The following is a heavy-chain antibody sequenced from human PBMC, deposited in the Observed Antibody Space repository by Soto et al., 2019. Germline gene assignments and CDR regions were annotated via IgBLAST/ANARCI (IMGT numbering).Heavy chain of an antibody. Sequence: SETLSLTCTVTGDSINNRSYYWGWIRQPPGKGLEWIGSIYYSRSTYNNPSLKSRVSMSVDTSKNQFSLKLRSVTAADTALYYCARQRTSVVTQAYFDSWGQGSLVTVSS. D-gene: IGHD2-21*02. J-gene: IGHJ4*02. CDR3: ARQRTSVVTQAYFDS. V-gene: IGHV4-39*01. CDR1: GDSINNRSYY. CDR2: IYYSRST.